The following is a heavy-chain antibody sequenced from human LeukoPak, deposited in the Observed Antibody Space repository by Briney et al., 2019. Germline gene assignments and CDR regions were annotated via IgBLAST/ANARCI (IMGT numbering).Heavy chain of an antibody. J-gene: IGHJ4*02. V-gene: IGHV3-48*03. D-gene: IGHD3-22*01. CDR2: ISRSGNNI. CDR3: ARAPYSSGRNYYFDS. Sequence: PGGSLRLSCAASGFAFSSYEMNWVRQAPGKGLEWVSYISRSGNNIYYADSVKGRFTISRDNAKNSLYLQMNSLRAEDTAVYYCARAPYSSGRNYYFDSWGQGTLVTVSS. CDR1: GFAFSSYE.